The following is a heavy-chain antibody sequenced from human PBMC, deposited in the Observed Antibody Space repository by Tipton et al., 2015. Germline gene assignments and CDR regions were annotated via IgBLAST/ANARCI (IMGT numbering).Heavy chain of an antibody. D-gene: IGHD6-13*01. V-gene: IGHV3-21*01. CDR2: ISSGSGYI. CDR1: GFTFSRYN. CDR3: TRGGLKQQREDLFDV. J-gene: IGHJ3*01. Sequence: SLRLSCAAYGFTFSRYNMNWVRQAPGKGLEWVSSISSGSGYIYYADSVKGRFTVSRDNAQTSLYLQMNSLRAEDTAVYYCTRGGLKQQREDLFDVSGRGTRLTVSS.